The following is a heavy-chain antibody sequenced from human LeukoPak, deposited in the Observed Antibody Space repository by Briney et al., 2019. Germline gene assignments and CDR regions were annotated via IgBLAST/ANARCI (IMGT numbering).Heavy chain of an antibody. J-gene: IGHJ4*02. Sequence: GGSLRLSCAASGFTVITNDMTWVRQAPGKGLEWVSVLYSDGNTKYADSVQGRFTISRDNYKNTMQLEMKRLTPDHTDVSFCARGVDPLVANTLAYGGRGTLFTVSS. CDR1: GFTVITND. CDR2: LYSDGNT. D-gene: IGHD3-16*01. V-gene: IGHV3-53*01. CDR3: ARGVDPLVANTLAY.